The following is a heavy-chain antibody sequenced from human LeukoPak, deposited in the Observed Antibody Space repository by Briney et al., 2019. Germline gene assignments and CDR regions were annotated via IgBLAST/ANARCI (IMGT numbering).Heavy chain of an antibody. CDR3: ARGRYYDFWSGYYTPHDAFDI. V-gene: IGHV1-8*01. J-gene: IGHJ3*02. CDR1: GYTFTSYD. D-gene: IGHD3-3*01. Sequence: ASVKVSCKASGYTFTSYDINWVRQATGQGLEWMGWMNPNSGNTGYAQKFQGRVTMTRNTSISTAYMELSSLRSEDTAVYYCARGRYYDFWSGYYTPHDAFDIWGQGTMVTASS. CDR2: MNPNSGNT.